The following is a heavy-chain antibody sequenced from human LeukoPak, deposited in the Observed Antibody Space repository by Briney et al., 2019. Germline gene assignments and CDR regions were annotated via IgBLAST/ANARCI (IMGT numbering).Heavy chain of an antibody. Sequence: TSSETLSLTCTVSGGSISSYYWSWIRQPPGKGLEWIGYIYYSGSTNYNPSLKSRVTISVDTSKNQFSLKLSSVTAADTAVYYCARDLEYYYDSSGLRVFDYWGQGTLVTVSS. V-gene: IGHV4-59*12. D-gene: IGHD3-22*01. CDR2: IYYSGST. CDR3: ARDLEYYYDSSGLRVFDY. J-gene: IGHJ4*02. CDR1: GGSISSYY.